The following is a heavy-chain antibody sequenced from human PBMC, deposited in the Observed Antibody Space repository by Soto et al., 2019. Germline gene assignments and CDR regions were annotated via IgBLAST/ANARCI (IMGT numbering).Heavy chain of an antibody. CDR3: ASTVNYRNFAF. CDR1: GFTFSSYA. D-gene: IGHD4-4*01. V-gene: IGHV3-30-3*01. Sequence: GGSLRLSCAASGFTFSSYAMHWVRQAPGKGLEWVAVISYDGSNKYYADSVKGRFTISRDNSKNTLYLQMNSLRAEDTAVYYCASTVNYRNFAFWGQGTLVTVSS. CDR2: ISYDGSNK. J-gene: IGHJ4*02.